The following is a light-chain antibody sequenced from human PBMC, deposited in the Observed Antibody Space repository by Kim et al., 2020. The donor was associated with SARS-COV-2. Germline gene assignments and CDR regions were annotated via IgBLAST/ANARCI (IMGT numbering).Light chain of an antibody. V-gene: IGLV7-46*01. CDR1: SGPVTSGHY. Sequence: GTVTLTFGSNSGPVTSGHYPYWFQQKPGQAPRTLIYDINNRHSWTPARFSGSLIGDKAALTLSGAQPEDEAEYYCLLSYSDARDWVFGGGTQLTVL. J-gene: IGLJ3*02. CDR3: LLSYSDARDWV. CDR2: DIN.